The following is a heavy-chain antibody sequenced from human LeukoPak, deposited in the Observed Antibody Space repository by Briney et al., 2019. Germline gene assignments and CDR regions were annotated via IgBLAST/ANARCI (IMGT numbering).Heavy chain of an antibody. J-gene: IGHJ4*02. CDR1: GFTFSSNA. CDR2: ISGSGGST. CDR3: AKDHGYSDYVVSDY. V-gene: IGHV3-23*01. D-gene: IGHD5-12*01. Sequence: GGSLRLSCAASGFTFSSNAMSWVRQPPGKGLEWVPAISGSGGSTSYADSGKGRFTISRDNSKNTLYLQMHSLRADDTAVYYWAKDHGYSDYVVSDYWGQGTLVTVSS.